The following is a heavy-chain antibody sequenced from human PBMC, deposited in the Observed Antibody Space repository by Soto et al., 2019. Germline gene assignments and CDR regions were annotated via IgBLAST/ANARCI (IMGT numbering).Heavy chain of an antibody. CDR3: ARGKSCSGGSCHFDY. V-gene: IGHV3-21*01. D-gene: IGHD2-15*01. CDR1: GFAFSAYS. Sequence: DVQLVESGGGLVKPGGSLRLSCAASGFAFSAYSMNWVRQAPGKGLQWVSPISSSSAYIYYADSVKGRFTISRDNAKNSLYLEVNSLGAEDTAIYYCARGKSCSGGSCHFDYWGQGTLVTVSS. J-gene: IGHJ4*02. CDR2: ISSSSAYI.